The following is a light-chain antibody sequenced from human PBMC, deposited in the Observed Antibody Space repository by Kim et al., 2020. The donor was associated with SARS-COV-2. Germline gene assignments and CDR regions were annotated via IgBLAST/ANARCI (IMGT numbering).Light chain of an antibody. CDR3: QQYNSHPIT. J-gene: IGKJ5*01. Sequence: DIQMTQSPSSLSASLGDRVTITCRASQGISTNVAWFQQKAGEAPRSLIYGASTLQGGVPSRFSGGGSGRDFILTISSLQPDDFAIYFCQQYNSHPITFGQGTRLEIK. V-gene: IGKV1-16*01. CDR1: QGISTN. CDR2: GAS.